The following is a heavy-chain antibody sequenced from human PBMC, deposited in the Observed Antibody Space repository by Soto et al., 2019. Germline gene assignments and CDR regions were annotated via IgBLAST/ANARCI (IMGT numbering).Heavy chain of an antibody. CDR2: ISESGVKT. CDR3: AKNQGFVLVPLANADWFDP. Sequence: GGSLRLSCAASGFTFTKYAMTWVRQAPGKGLEWVSSISESGVKTYYADSVKGRFTISRDNSENTVYLELNNLSAEDTAVYHCAKNQGFVLVPLANADWFDPWGQGSVVSVSS. V-gene: IGHV3-23*01. CDR1: GFTFTKYA. D-gene: IGHD2-2*01. J-gene: IGHJ5*02.